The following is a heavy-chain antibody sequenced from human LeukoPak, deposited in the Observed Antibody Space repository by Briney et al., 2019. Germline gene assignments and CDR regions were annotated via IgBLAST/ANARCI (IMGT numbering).Heavy chain of an antibody. CDR2: IKQEGSEK. CDR1: GYTFSSYW. D-gene: IGHD3-3*01. Sequence: GGPLRLSCAASGYTFSSYWMSWVRQAPGKGLEWVANIKQEGSEKFYVDSVKGRFTISRDNAKNSLYLQMNSLRAEDTAVYYCARDTDFWSGYPYFDYWGQGTLVTVSS. CDR3: ARDTDFWSGYPYFDY. J-gene: IGHJ4*02. V-gene: IGHV3-7*01.